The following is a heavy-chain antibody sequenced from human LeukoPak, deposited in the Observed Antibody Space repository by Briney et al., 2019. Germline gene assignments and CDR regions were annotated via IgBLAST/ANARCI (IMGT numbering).Heavy chain of an antibody. D-gene: IGHD1-20*01. CDR1: GYIFTGYY. V-gene: IGHV1-2*02. Sequence: GASVKVSCKASGYIFTGYYMHWVRQAPGQGLEWMGWINPNSGGTNYAQKFQGRVTMTRDTSISTAYMELSRLRSDDTAVYYCARVSGTYNWNGDAFDIWGQGTMVTVSS. CDR2: INPNSGGT. CDR3: ARVSGTYNWNGDAFDI. J-gene: IGHJ3*02.